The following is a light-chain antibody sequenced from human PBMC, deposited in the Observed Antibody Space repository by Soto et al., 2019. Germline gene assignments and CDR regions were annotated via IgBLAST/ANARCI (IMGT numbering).Light chain of an antibody. Sequence: QSVLTQPASVSGSPGQSITISCTGTSSDVGGYNYVSWYQQHPGKAPKLMIYDVSNRPSGVSNRFSGSKSGNTASLTISGLKAEDEADYYCSSYTSSSPYAFGTGTKDTVL. V-gene: IGLV2-14*01. J-gene: IGLJ1*01. CDR1: SSDVGGYNY. CDR2: DVS. CDR3: SSYTSSSPYA.